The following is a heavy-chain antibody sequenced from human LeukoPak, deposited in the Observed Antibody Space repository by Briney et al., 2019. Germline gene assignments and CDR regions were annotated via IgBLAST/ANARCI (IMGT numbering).Heavy chain of an antibody. V-gene: IGHV1-18*04. D-gene: IGHD6-13*01. Sequence: ASVKVSCKASGYTFTSYGISWVRQAPGQGLEWMGWISAYNGNTNYAQKLQGRVTMTTDTSTSTAYMKLRSLGSDDTAVYYCARVRRLAAAGTLSLDPWGQGTLVTVSS. CDR2: ISAYNGNT. CDR1: GYTFTSYG. CDR3: ARVRRLAAAGTLSLDP. J-gene: IGHJ5*02.